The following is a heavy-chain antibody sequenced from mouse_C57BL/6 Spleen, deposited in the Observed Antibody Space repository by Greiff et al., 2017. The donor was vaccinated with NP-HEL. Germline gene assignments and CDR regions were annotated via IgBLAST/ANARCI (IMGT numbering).Heavy chain of an antibody. Sequence: EVQLQQSGAELVKPGASVKLSCTASGYNFNDYYMHWVKQRTEQGLEWIGRIDPADGETNYAPKFKGKATITADTSSNTAYLQLSSLTSEDTAVYYCARWDFDGYYGYWGQGTTLTVSS. CDR2: IDPADGET. CDR1: GYNFNDYY. D-gene: IGHD2-3*01. V-gene: IGHV14-2*01. CDR3: ARWDFDGYYGY. J-gene: IGHJ2*01.